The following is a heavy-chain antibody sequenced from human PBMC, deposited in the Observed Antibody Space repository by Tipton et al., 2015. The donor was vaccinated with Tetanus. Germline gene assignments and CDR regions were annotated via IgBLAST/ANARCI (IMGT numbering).Heavy chain of an antibody. J-gene: IGHJ3*02. CDR3: ARGEGALDI. CDR2: IYYSGST. Sequence: GLVKPSQTLSLTCSVSGGSITSGDYYWTWIRQPPGKGLEWIGDIYYSGSTSYSPSLKGRVTISSDTSKDQFSLKISYVTAADTAVYYCARGEGALDIRGQGTVVIVSS. CDR1: GGSITSGDYY. V-gene: IGHV4-30-4*01. D-gene: IGHD4/OR15-4a*01.